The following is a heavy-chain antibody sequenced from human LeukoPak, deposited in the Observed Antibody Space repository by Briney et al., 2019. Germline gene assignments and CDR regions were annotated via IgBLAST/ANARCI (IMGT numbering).Heavy chain of an antibody. CDR2: INHSGST. V-gene: IGHV4-34*01. CDR3: ARGGEDSSGYYGYFDY. Sequence: SETLSLACAVYGGSFSGYYWSWIRQPPGKGLEWIGEINHSGSTNYNPSLKSRVTISVDTSKNQFSLKLSSVTAADTAVYYCARGGEDSSGYYGYFDYWGQGTLVTVSS. CDR1: GGSFSGYY. D-gene: IGHD3-22*01. J-gene: IGHJ4*02.